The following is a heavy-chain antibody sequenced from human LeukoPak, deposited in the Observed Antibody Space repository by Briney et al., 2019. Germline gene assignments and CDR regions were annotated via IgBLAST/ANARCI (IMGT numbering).Heavy chain of an antibody. CDR1: GFTFSSYG. D-gene: IGHD6-13*01. CDR3: AKDTDHIAAAGTGYFQH. V-gene: IGHV3-30*18. Sequence: GGSLRLSCAASGFTFSSYGMHWVRQAPGKGLEWVAVISYDGSNKYYADSVKGRFTISRDNSKNTLYLQMNSLRAEDTAVYYCAKDTDHIAAAGTGYFQHWGQGTLVTVSP. J-gene: IGHJ1*01. CDR2: ISYDGSNK.